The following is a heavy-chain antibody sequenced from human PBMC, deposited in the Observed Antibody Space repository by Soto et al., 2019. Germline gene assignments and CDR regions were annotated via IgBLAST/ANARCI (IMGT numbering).Heavy chain of an antibody. D-gene: IGHD3-16*02. J-gene: IGHJ4*02. V-gene: IGHV1-69*06. CDR1: GGTFSSYA. CDR2: IIAIYGTA. CDR3: ARGDSYYNCGWGSYRQLAYDFYY. Sequence: SVKVSCKASGGTFSSYAISWVRQAPGQGLEWMGGIIAIYGTANYAQKFQGRVTITADKSTSTAYMELSSLRSEDTAVYYCARGDSYYNCGWGSYRQLAYDFYYLGQGTLVTVSS.